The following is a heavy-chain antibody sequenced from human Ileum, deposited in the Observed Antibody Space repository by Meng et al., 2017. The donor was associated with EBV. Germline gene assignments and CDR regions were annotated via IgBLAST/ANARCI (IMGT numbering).Heavy chain of an antibody. D-gene: IGHD2-2*01. CDR1: GGSIRSSSYY. CDR2: IYYSGST. V-gene: IGHV4-39*01. Sequence: QRQLQEAGPGLVKPSEPLSLTCTGSGGSIRSSSYYWGWIRQPPGKGLEWIGSIYYSGSTYYNPSLKSRVTISVDTSKNQFSLKLSSVTAADTAVYYCARSIVVVPAAIYYWGQGTLVTVSS. J-gene: IGHJ4*02. CDR3: ARSIVVVPAAIYY.